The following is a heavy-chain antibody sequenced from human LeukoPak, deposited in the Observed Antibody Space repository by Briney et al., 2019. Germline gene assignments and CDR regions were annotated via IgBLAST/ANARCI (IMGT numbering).Heavy chain of an antibody. D-gene: IGHD1-7*01. CDR3: ARDQGDWNYPNSHYGMDV. J-gene: IGHJ6*02. CDR2: ITPIFRTP. V-gene: IGHV1-69*13. Sequence: SVKVSCKASGYTFTGYYMHWVRQAPGQGLEWMGGITPIFRTPNYAQKFQGRVTITAVESMSTAYMKLSSLRSEDTAVYYCARDQGDWNYPNSHYGMDVWGQGTTVTVSS. CDR1: GYTFTGYY.